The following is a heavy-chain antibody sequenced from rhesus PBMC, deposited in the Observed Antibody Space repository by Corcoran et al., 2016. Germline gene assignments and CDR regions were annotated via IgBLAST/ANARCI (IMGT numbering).Heavy chain of an antibody. Sequence: QVQLVQSGSEIKQPGASVKLSCTASGYTFPSYYLHWVRQAPGQGLEWIGLIATYKGNKGYAQNFQGRVNITTDTSTSTGYMELSSLRSEDTAVYYCTREDSGSYANYLDYWGQGVLVTVSS. CDR1: GYTFPSYY. CDR2: IATYKGNK. V-gene: IGHV1-180*01. CDR3: TREDSGSYANYLDY. D-gene: IGHD1-44*02. J-gene: IGHJ4*01.